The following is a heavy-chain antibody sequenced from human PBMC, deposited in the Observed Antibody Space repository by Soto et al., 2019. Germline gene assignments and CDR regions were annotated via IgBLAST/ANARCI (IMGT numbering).Heavy chain of an antibody. J-gene: IGHJ3*02. CDR3: AKVFGKDDAFDI. Sequence: GGSLRLSCAASGFTFSNFGMHWVRQAPDTGLDWVAAVTYDGTNKYYADSVKGRFTISRDNSKNTLYLQMNSLRAEDTAVYYCAKVFGKDDAFDIWGQGTMVTVSS. V-gene: IGHV3-30*18. CDR2: VTYDGTNK. D-gene: IGHD3-10*01. CDR1: GFTFSNFG.